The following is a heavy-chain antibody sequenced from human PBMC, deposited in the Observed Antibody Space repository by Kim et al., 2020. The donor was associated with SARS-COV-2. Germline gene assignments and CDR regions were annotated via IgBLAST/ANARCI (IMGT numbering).Heavy chain of an antibody. CDR3: AKGAPYSSGWR. V-gene: IGHV3-23*01. J-gene: IGHJ4*02. Sequence: GGSLRLSCAASGFTFSTYAMSWVRQAPGKGLEWVSTISGSGGSTYYADSVKGRFTISRDNSKNTQYVQMNSLRADDTAVYYCAKGAPYSSGWRWGQGTLVTVSS. D-gene: IGHD6-19*01. CDR2: ISGSGGST. CDR1: GFTFSTYA.